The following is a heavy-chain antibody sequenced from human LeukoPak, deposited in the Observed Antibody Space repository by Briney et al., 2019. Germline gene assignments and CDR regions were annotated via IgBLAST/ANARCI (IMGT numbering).Heavy chain of an antibody. V-gene: IGHV1-46*01. CDR2: INPIGGST. J-gene: IGHJ4*02. CDR1: GYTFITYY. D-gene: IGHD2-21*02. CDR3: ARSRLLLDY. Sequence: ASVTVSCKASGYTFITYYMHWVRQAPGQGVEWMGIINPIGGSTSYAQKFQGRVTMTGDTSTSTVYMELSSLRSEDTAVYYCARSRLLLDYWGQGTLVTVSS.